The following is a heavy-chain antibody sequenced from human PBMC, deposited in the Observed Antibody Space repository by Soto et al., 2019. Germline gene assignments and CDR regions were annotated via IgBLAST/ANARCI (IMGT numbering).Heavy chain of an antibody. D-gene: IGHD1-1*01. Sequence: KPSETLSLTCTVSGASISCFYWSWIGKAAGKGLEWIGRIYATGTTDYNPSLKSRVMMSVDTSKKQFSLKLRSVTAADTAVYYCVRDGTKTLRDWFDPWGQGISVTVSS. CDR3: VRDGTKTLRDWFDP. CDR1: GASISCFY. J-gene: IGHJ5*02. V-gene: IGHV4-4*07. CDR2: IYATGTT.